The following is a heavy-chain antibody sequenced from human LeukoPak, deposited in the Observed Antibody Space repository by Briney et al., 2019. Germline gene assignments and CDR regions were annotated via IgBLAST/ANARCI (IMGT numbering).Heavy chain of an antibody. J-gene: IGHJ5*02. V-gene: IGHV3-23*01. CDR1: GFTFSSYA. Sequence: GGSLRLSCAASGFTFSSYAMSWVRQAPGKGLEWVSAISGSGGSTYYADSVKGRFAISRDNSKNTLYLQMNSLRAEDTAVYYCAKGWSQLLISWFDPWGQGTLVTVSS. CDR2: ISGSGGST. D-gene: IGHD2-2*01. CDR3: AKGWSQLLISWFDP.